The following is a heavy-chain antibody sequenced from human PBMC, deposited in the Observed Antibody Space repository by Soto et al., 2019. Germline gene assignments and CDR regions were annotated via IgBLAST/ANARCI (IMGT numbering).Heavy chain of an antibody. CDR2: IYYSGST. J-gene: IGHJ6*02. Sequence: PSETLSLTCTVSGGSISSYYWSWIRQPPGKGLEWIGYIYYSGSTNYNPSLKSRVTISVDTSKNQFSLKLSSVTAADTAVYYCAREYYYYGMDVWGQGTTVTVS. V-gene: IGHV4-59*01. CDR1: GGSISSYY. CDR3: AREYYYYGMDV.